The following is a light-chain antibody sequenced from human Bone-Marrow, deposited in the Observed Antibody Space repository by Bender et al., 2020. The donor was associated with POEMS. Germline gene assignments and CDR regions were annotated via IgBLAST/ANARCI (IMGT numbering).Light chain of an antibody. Sequence: QSVLTQPPSASGTPGQRVTISCSGGSFNIGRNYVYWYQHLPGTAPRLVVYSNYQRPSGVPARFSGSKSGTSASLAISDIQSEDEGDYYCSSWDDSLSGWVFGGGTKLTVL. CDR1: SFNIGRNY. CDR2: SNY. CDR3: SSWDDSLSGWV. V-gene: IGLV1-47*02. J-gene: IGLJ3*02.